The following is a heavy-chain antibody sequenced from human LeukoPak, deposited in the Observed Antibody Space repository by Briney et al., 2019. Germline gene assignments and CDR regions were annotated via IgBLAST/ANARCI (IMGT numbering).Heavy chain of an antibody. Sequence: GGSLRLSCTASGFTFGDYAMSWFRQAPGKGLEWVGFIRSKAYGGTTDYAASVKGRFTISRDDSKSIVYLQMNSLKTEDTAVYYCTRDQASFYGDYVEFDYWVQGTLVTVSS. D-gene: IGHD4-17*01. V-gene: IGHV3-49*03. J-gene: IGHJ4*02. CDR1: GFTFGDYA. CDR2: IRSKAYGGTT. CDR3: TRDQASFYGDYVEFDY.